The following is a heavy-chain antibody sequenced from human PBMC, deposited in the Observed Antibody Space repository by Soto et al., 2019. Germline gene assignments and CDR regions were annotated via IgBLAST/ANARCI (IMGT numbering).Heavy chain of an antibody. J-gene: IGHJ6*02. CDR1: GFSFSNYA. CDR2: IGANAGVT. V-gene: IGHV3-64D*06. D-gene: IGHD1-26*01. CDR3: ARQGSWPYYYYGLDV. Sequence: GGSLRLSCSASGFSFSNYALYWVRQAPGKGLHFVSAIGANAGVTYYGDSVKDRFTISRDNSKNTLDLQMIGLKSDDTAVYYCARQGSWPYYYYGLDVWGQGTTVTVSS.